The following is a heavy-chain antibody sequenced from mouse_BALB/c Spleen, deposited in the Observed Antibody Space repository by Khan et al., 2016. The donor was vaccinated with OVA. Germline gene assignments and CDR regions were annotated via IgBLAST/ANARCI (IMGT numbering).Heavy chain of an antibody. CDR2: INTGGAYT. CDR1: GFTFSTYG. D-gene: IGHD1-1*01. CDR3: ARLAYYYNSEGFAY. J-gene: IGHJ3*01. V-gene: IGHV5-6*01. Sequence: EVELVESGGDFVRPGGSLKLSCAASGFTFSTYGMSWVRQTPDKRLEWVATINTGGAYTYYPDTMKGRFTISRDNAKNTLYLQLSSLKSEDTAIYYCARLAYYYNSEGFAYWGRGTLVTVSA.